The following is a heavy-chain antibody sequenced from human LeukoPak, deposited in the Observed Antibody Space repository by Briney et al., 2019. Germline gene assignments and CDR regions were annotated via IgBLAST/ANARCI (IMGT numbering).Heavy chain of an antibody. J-gene: IGHJ4*02. CDR2: VWYDGSNI. V-gene: IGHV3-33*01. CDR3: ARDQYSYAHAAH. CDR1: GFTFSTYG. D-gene: IGHD5-18*01. Sequence: PGRSLRLSCAASGFTFSTYGMHWVRQAPGKGLEWVAVVWYDGSNIHYVDSVKGRFTISRDNSKSTLFLQMNSLTAEDTAVYYCARDQYSYAHAAHWGQGTLVTVSS.